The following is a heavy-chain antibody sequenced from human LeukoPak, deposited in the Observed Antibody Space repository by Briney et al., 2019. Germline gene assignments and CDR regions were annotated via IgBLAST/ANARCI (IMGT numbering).Heavy chain of an antibody. D-gene: IGHD5-18*01. J-gene: IGHJ4*02. Sequence: PGGSLRLSCAASGFTVSSNYMSWVRQAPGKGLEWVSAISGSGGSTYYADSVKGRFTISRDNSKNTLYLQMNSLRAEDTAVYYCANPLSTAMVFDYWGQGTLVTVSS. V-gene: IGHV3-23*01. CDR2: ISGSGGST. CDR3: ANPLSTAMVFDY. CDR1: GFTVSSNY.